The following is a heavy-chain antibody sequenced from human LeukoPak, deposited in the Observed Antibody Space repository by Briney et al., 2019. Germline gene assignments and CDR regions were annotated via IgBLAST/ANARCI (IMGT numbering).Heavy chain of an antibody. Sequence: GGSLRLSCAASGFTFSNYNMNWVRQAPGKGLEWVSSITSSSTYIYYADSVKGRFTISRDNAKNSLYLQMNSLRAEDTAVYYCARESYTVGATTGAFDIWGQGTMVTVSS. D-gene: IGHD1-26*01. J-gene: IGHJ3*02. CDR3: ARESYTVGATTGAFDI. CDR1: GFTFSNYN. V-gene: IGHV3-21*01. CDR2: ITSSSTYI.